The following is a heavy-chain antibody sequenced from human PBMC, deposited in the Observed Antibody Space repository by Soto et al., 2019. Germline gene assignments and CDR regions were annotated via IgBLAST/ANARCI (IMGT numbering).Heavy chain of an antibody. Sequence: QEQLVESGGGVVQPGMSLRLSCAASGFTYRKYTMQWARQAPGKGLEWVAVVRYDGTKKYYADSVRGRFTISRDNSKNRLDWKMNGLRADDRVVYYCARDAYGVRDLGGGFALWGRGTMVTVSS. CDR2: VRYDGTKK. V-gene: IGHV3-33*01. CDR1: GFTYRKYT. J-gene: IGHJ3*01. D-gene: IGHD3-10*02. CDR3: ARDAYGVRDLGGGFAL.